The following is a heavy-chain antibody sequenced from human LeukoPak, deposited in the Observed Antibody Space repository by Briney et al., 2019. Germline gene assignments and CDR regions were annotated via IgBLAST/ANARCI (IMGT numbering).Heavy chain of an antibody. CDR2: IKQDGSEK. Sequence: GGSLRLSCAASGFTFSSYWMTWIRQAPGKGLEWVANIKQDGSEKYCVDSVKGRFTISRDNAKNSLYLQMNSLRAEDTAVYYCARDTGGGYSCYDCWGQGTLVTVSS. J-gene: IGHJ4*02. CDR3: ARDTGGGYSCYDC. CDR1: GFTFSSYW. V-gene: IGHV3-7*01. D-gene: IGHD5-18*01.